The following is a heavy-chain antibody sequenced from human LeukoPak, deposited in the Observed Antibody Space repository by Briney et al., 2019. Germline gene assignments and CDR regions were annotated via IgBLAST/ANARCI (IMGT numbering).Heavy chain of an antibody. J-gene: IGHJ4*02. CDR2: ISWNSGSI. Sequence: GGSLRLSSAASGFTFDDYAMHWVRQAPGKGLEWVSVISWNSGSIGYADSVKGRFTISRDNAKNSLYLQMNSLRAEDMALYYCAKDIATGNRLYYFDYWGQGTLVTVSS. D-gene: IGHD1-14*01. V-gene: IGHV3-9*03. CDR1: GFTFDDYA. CDR3: AKDIATGNRLYYFDY.